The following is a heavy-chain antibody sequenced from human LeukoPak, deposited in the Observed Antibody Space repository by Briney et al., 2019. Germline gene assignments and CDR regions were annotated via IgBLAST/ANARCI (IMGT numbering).Heavy chain of an antibody. CDR3: GREGPGNVDTAMAYYFDY. CDR1: GYTFTSYY. CDR2: INPSGGST. V-gene: IGHV1-46*01. J-gene: IGHJ4*02. D-gene: IGHD5-18*01. Sequence: ASVKVSCKASGYTFTSYYMHWVRQAPGQGLEWMGIINPSGGSTSYAQKFQGRVTMTRDTSTSTVYMELSSLRSEDTAVYYCGREGPGNVDTAMAYYFDYWGQGTLVTVSS.